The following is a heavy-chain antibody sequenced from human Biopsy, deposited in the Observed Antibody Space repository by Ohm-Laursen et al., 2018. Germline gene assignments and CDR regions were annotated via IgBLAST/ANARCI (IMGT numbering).Heavy chain of an antibody. CDR1: GFNFNDYG. D-gene: IGHD1-14*01. J-gene: IGHJ5*02. V-gene: IGHV3-21*06. CDR3: ARGRSHLLPDHDWFDP. Sequence: SLRLSCAASGFNFNDYGMHWARQAPGKGLEWVSSISRSTSHILYAETLKGRFTSSRDNAKNSVYLQMNSLRAEDTGVYYCARGRSHLLPDHDWFDPWGQGTLVTVSS. CDR2: ISRSTSHI.